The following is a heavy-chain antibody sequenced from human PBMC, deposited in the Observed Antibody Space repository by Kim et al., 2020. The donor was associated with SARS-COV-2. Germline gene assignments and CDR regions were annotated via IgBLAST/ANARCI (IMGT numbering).Heavy chain of an antibody. Sequence: SETLSLICTVSGGSISSYYWSWIRQPPGKGLEWIGYIYYSGSTNYNPSLKSRVTISVDTSKNQFSLKLSSVTAADTAVYYCASRDYYGSSFDIWGQGTMV. J-gene: IGHJ3*02. CDR1: GGSISSYY. CDR2: IYYSGST. CDR3: ASRDYYGSSFDI. V-gene: IGHV4-59*08. D-gene: IGHD3-10*01.